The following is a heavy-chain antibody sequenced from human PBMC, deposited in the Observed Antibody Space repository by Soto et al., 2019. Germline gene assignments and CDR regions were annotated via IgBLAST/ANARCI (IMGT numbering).Heavy chain of an antibody. CDR2: IYYSGST. D-gene: IGHD3-3*01. J-gene: IGHJ5*02. Sequence: SETLSLTCTVSGGSIRSFYWSWIRQPPGKGLEWIGYIYYSGSTDYNPSLKSRVTISVDTSKNQFSLRLSSVTAADTAVYYCARGYSDFWSGYLGWFDPWGQGPLVTVS. CDR3: ARGYSDFWSGYLGWFDP. V-gene: IGHV4-59*01. CDR1: GGSIRSFY.